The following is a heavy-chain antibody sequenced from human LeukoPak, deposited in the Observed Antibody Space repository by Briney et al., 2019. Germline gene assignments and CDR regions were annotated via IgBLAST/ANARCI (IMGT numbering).Heavy chain of an antibody. CDR3: ASRGVVIRVILVGFHKEAYYFDS. D-gene: IGHD3-10*01. V-gene: IGHV3-23*01. Sequence: GGSLRLSCAVSGITLSNYGMSWVRPAPGKGLEWVAGISDSGGRTNYADSVKGRFTISRDNPKNTLYLQMNSLRAEDTAVYFCASRGVVIRVILVGFHKEAYYFDSWGQGALVTVSS. CDR2: ISDSGGRT. CDR1: GITLSNYG. J-gene: IGHJ4*02.